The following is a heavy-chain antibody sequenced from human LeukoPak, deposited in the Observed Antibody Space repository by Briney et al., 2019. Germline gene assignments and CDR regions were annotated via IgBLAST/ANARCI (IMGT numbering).Heavy chain of an antibody. Sequence: SETLSLTCTVSGGSISSYYWSWVRQPPGKGLEWIGYIYYSGSTNYNPSLKSRVTIPVDTSKNQFSLKLSSVTAADTAVYYCATLDLAAAGKFDYWGQGTLVTVSS. J-gene: IGHJ4*02. D-gene: IGHD6-13*01. V-gene: IGHV4-59*01. CDR1: GGSISSYY. CDR2: IYYSGST. CDR3: ATLDLAAAGKFDY.